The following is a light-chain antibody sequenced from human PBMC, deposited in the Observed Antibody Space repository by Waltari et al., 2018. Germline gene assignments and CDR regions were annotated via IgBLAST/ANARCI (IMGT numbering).Light chain of an antibody. CDR2: QDT. Sequence: SYDLTQPPSVSVSPGQTASITCSGDKLGDKFASWYQHKPGQSPVLVIYQDTKRPSGIPWRFAGSNSGNTATLTISGTQATDEADYYCQTWDTTTGVFGTGTQVTVL. CDR1: KLGDKF. CDR3: QTWDTTTGV. J-gene: IGLJ1*01. V-gene: IGLV3-1*01.